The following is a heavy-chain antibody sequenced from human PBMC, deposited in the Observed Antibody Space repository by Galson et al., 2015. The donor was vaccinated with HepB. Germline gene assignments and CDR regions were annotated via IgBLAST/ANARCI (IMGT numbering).Heavy chain of an antibody. CDR3: AREGPGIPDAFDI. V-gene: IGHV4-34*01. J-gene: IGHJ3*02. CDR2: INHSGST. CDR1: GGSFSGYY. Sequence: ETLSLTCAVYGGSFSGYYWSWIRQPPGKGLEWIGEINHSGSTNYNPSLKSRVTISVDTSKNQFSLKLSSVTAADTAVYYCAREGPGIPDAFDIWGQGTMVTVSS. D-gene: IGHD1-26*01.